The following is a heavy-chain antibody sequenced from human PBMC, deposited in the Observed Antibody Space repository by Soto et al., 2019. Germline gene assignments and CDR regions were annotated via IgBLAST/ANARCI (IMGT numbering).Heavy chain of an antibody. Sequence: QAQLVQSGAVVRKPGASVKVSCKASGYTFYSHSISWVRQAPGQGLEWMGRINADYGNTQYAQKFRGRVTMTTDTSTTTVYMELANLRADDTAVYYCARCIQGDYYYGMDVWGQGTTVTVS. CDR3: ARCIQGDYYYGMDV. D-gene: IGHD5-18*01. CDR1: GYTFYSHS. V-gene: IGHV1-18*01. J-gene: IGHJ6*02. CDR2: INADYGNT.